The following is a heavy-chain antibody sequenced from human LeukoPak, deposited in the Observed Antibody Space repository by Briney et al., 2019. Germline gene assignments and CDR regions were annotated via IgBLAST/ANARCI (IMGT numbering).Heavy chain of an antibody. CDR2: MSGSGDKI. CDR1: GFMFSDYA. CDR3: VRQRIAATYYFDY. Sequence: GGSLRLSCAASGFMFSDYAMSWVRRVPGKGLEWVSAMSGSGDKIYYADSVKGRFTISRDNSKNTLYLQMNSLRAEDTAVYYCVRQRIAATYYFDYWGQGTLVTVSS. V-gene: IGHV3-23*01. D-gene: IGHD6-13*01. J-gene: IGHJ4*02.